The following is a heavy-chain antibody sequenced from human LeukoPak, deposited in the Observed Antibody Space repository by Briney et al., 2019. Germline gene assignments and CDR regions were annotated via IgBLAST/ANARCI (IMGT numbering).Heavy chain of an antibody. CDR3: ARGYYDSSGYWLSYFDY. V-gene: IGHV4-59*01. CDR1: GGSINNYY. D-gene: IGHD3-22*01. CDR2: IYFSGST. Sequence: SETLSLTCTVSGGSINNYYWSWLRQPPGKGLVWIGYIYFSGSTNYNPSLKSRVTISIDTSKNQFSLKLSSVTAADTAVYYCARGYYDSSGYWLSYFDYWGQGTLVTVSS. J-gene: IGHJ4*02.